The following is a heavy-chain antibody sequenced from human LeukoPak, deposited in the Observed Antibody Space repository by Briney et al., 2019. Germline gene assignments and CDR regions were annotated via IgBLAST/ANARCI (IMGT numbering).Heavy chain of an antibody. Sequence: ASVKVSCKASGYTFTGYYIHWVRQAPGQGLEWMGWINPNNGGTNYAQKFKGRVTMTRDTSISTAYMELSRLRSDDTAVYYCARDSVVTATIDYWGQGTLVTVSS. CDR3: ARDSVVTATIDY. D-gene: IGHD2-21*02. J-gene: IGHJ4*02. V-gene: IGHV1-2*02. CDR1: GYTFTGYY. CDR2: INPNNGGT.